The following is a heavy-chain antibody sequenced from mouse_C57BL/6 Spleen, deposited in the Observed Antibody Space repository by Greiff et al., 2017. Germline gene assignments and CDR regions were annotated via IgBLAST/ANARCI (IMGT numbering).Heavy chain of an antibody. Sequence: QVQLQQPGTELVKPGASVKMSCKASGYTFTSYWMHWVKQRPGQGLEWIGNINPSNGGTNYNEKFKSKATLTVDKSSSTAYMQLSSLTSEDSAVYYCARSGYGSRYAMDYWGQGTSVTVSS. D-gene: IGHD1-1*01. CDR3: ARSGYGSRYAMDY. CDR1: GYTFTSYW. V-gene: IGHV1-53*01. J-gene: IGHJ4*01. CDR2: INPSNGGT.